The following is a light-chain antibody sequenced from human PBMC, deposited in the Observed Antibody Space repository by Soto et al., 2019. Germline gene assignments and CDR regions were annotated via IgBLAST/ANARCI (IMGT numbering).Light chain of an antibody. J-gene: IGLJ1*01. CDR1: SSDVGSYNL. CDR3: CSYAGSSTFSYV. V-gene: IGLV2-23*03. Sequence: ALTQPSSGSGSPGQSSSISCPGTSSDVGSYNLVSWYQQHPGKAPKLMIYEGSKRPSGVSNRFSGSKSGNTASLTISGLQAEDEADYYCCSYAGSSTFSYVFGTGTKVTVL. CDR2: EGS.